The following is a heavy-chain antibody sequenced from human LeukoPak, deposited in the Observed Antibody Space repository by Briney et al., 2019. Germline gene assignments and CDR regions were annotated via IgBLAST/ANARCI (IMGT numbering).Heavy chain of an antibody. D-gene: IGHD3-22*01. CDR1: GGTFSSYA. V-gene: IGHV1-69*04. J-gene: IGHJ4*02. Sequence: ASVKVSCKASGGTFSSYAINWVRQAPGQGLEWMGRIIPILDTPNYAQKFQGRVTITADKSTSTAYMGLSSLRSEDTAVYYCARDLTSYYYDNNGAFDFWGQGTLVTVSS. CDR2: IIPILDTP. CDR3: ARDLTSYYYDNNGAFDF.